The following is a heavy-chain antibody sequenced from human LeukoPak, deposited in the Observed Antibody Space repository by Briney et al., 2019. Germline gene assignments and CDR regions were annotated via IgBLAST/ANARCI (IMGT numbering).Heavy chain of an antibody. CDR3: AGYGVYPY. CDR2: FGISGTI. J-gene: IGHJ4*02. D-gene: IGHD4-17*01. V-gene: IGHV3-48*01. CDR1: GYTFSSYG. Sequence: GGSLRLSCAASGYTFSSYGVHWVRQAPGEGPEWIAYFGISGTIYYADSVRGRFTISRDNAKNSLFLQMNSLRVDDTAIYYCAGYGVYPYWGQGTPVTVSS.